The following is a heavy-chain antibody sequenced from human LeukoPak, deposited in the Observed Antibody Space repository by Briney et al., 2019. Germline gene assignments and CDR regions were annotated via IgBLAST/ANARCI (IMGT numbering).Heavy chain of an antibody. V-gene: IGHV1-69*01. J-gene: IGHJ3*02. CDR1: GGTFSSYA. CDR3: AREAGAGSDDAFDI. CDR2: IIPIFGTA. Sequence: SVKVSCKASGGTFSSYAISWVRQAPGQGLEWMGGIIPIFGTANYAQKFQGRVTITADESTSTAYMELSSLRSEDTAVYYCAREAGAGSDDAFDIWGQGTMVTVSS. D-gene: IGHD3-10*01.